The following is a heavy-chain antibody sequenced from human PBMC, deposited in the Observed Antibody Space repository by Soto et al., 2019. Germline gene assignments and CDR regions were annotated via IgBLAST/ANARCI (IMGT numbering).Heavy chain of an antibody. CDR1: GDSVSSNSAA. CDR2: TYYGSKWYN. V-gene: IGHV6-1*01. Sequence: PSQTLSLTCAISGDSVSSNSAAWNWIRQSPSRGLEWLGRTYYGSKWYNDYAVSVKSRITINPDTSKNQFSLQLNSVTPEDTAVYYCARVGRDGYNSSYYYYGMDVWGQGTTVTVSS. J-gene: IGHJ6*02. D-gene: IGHD5-12*01. CDR3: ARVGRDGYNSSYYYYGMDV.